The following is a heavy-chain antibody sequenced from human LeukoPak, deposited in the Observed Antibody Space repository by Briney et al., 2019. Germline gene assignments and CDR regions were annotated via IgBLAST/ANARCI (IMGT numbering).Heavy chain of an antibody. CDR2: IRYDGTNK. CDR3: AKDKNDYNDSYYMDV. V-gene: IGHV3-30*02. CDR1: GFTFSGYG. J-gene: IGHJ6*03. Sequence: GGSLRLSCAASGFTFSGYGIHWVRQAPGKGLEWVACIRYDGTNKYYADSVKGRFTISRDNSKNTLYPQMNSLRAEDTAVYYCAKDKNDYNDSYYMDVWGKGTTVTVSS. D-gene: IGHD5-24*01.